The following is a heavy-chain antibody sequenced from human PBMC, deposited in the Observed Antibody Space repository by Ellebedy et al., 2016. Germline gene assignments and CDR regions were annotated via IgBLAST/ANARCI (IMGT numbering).Heavy chain of an antibody. V-gene: IGHV3-15*01. J-gene: IGHJ4*02. CDR2: IKNKTEGGTT. CDR1: GFNFYKAY. Sequence: GESLKISCVASGFNFYKAYMTWVRQAPGKGLEWVGRIKNKTEGGTTHYAVPVKGRFTISRDDSKSIAYLQMNSLETEDTAVYYCTRFVGFDYWGQGTLVTVSS. D-gene: IGHD1-26*01. CDR3: TRFVGFDY.